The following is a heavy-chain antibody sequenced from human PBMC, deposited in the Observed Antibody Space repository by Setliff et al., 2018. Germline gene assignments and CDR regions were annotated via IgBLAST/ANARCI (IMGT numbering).Heavy chain of an antibody. V-gene: IGHV4-34*01. D-gene: IGHD2-2*01. J-gene: IGHJ5*02. CDR2: INHSGST. CDR1: GGSINTY. CDR3: ARGIGGYCSSMSCSNESWP. Sequence: PSETLSLTCTVSGGSINTYWSWIRQPPGKGLEWIGEINHSGSTNYNPSLKSRVTISVDTSKNQFSLKLSSVTAADTAVYYCARGIGGYCSSMSCSNESWPWGQGTLVTSPQ.